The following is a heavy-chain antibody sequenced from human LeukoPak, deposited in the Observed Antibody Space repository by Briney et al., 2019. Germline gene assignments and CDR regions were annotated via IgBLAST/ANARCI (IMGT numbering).Heavy chain of an antibody. CDR1: AGSISSSSYY. CDR2: IDYSGST. J-gene: IGHJ6*02. CDR3: ARDNRAYSYGYSYYYGMDA. D-gene: IGHD5-18*01. Sequence: SETLSLTWTVAAGSISSSSYYWGWIRQPPGRGLEWIGSIDYSGSTYYSPSLKSRVTISVDTSKNQFSLRLSSVTAADPAVYYCARDNRAYSYGYSYYYGMDAWGQGTTVTVSS. V-gene: IGHV4-39*07.